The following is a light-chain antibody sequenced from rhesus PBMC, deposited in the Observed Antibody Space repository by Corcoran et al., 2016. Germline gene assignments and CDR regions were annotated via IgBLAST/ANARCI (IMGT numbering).Light chain of an antibody. CDR2: DAS. CDR1: QSVGSN. V-gene: IGKV3-42*02. J-gene: IGKJ3*01. Sequence: ETVVTQSPATLSLSPGERATLSCRASQSVGSNLAWYQQKPGQAPKLLIYDASNRATGIPDRFSGSGSGTEFTLTISSLEPEDVGVYYGQQYTYWNTFGPGTNLDIK. CDR3: QQYTYWNT.